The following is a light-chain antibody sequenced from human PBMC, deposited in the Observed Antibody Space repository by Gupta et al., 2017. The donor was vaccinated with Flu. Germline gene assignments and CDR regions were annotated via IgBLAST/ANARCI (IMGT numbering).Light chain of an antibody. CDR3: QQYKEWPLT. CDR1: QSVINN. Sequence: GESATLAVRASQSVINNVAWYQQKPGQAPRVLIYGVSSRATGIPARFSGGGSGTEFTLTIGSLQSEDFAIYYCQQYKEWPLTFGGGTKVEIK. CDR2: GVS. V-gene: IGKV3-15*01. J-gene: IGKJ4*01.